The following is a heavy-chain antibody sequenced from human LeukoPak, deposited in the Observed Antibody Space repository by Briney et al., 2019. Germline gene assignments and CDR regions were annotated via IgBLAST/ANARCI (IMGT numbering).Heavy chain of an antibody. CDR1: GYTFTGYY. V-gene: IGHV1-2*02. CDR2: INPNSGGT. CDR3: ARSRRIAAADDYGGAGY. D-gene: IGHD6-13*01. Sequence: ASVTVSCKASGYTFTGYYMHWVRQAPGQGLEWMGWINPNSGGTNYAQKFQGRVTMTRDTSISTAYMELSRLRSDDTAVYYCARSRRIAAADDYGGAGYWGQGTLVTVSS. J-gene: IGHJ4*02.